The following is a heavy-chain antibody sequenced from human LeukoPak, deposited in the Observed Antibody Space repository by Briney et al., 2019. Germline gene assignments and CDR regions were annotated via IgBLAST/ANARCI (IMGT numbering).Heavy chain of an antibody. CDR2: IYYSGST. CDR1: GASISSYY. CDR3: ARGSRELYYFDY. D-gene: IGHD1-7*01. J-gene: IGHJ4*02. V-gene: IGHV4-59*01. Sequence: SETLSLTCTVYGASISSYYWSCSRQPPGKGLEWIGYIYYSGSTKYNPSLKSRVTISVDASKTQFSLKLHSVTAADTAVYYCARGSRELYYFDYWGQGTLVTVSS.